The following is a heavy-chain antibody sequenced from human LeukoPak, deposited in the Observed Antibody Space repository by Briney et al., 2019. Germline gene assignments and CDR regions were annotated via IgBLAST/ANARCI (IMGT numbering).Heavy chain of an antibody. CDR3: ARDFEDYGSPFDY. J-gene: IGHJ4*02. V-gene: IGHV1-2*02. Sequence: ASVKVSCKASGYTFTSYYMHWVRQAPGRALEWMGWINPNSGGTNYAQKFQGRVTMTRDTSISTAYMELSRLRSDDTAVYYCARDFEDYGSPFDYWGQGTLVTVSS. CDR2: INPNSGGT. CDR1: GYTFTSYY. D-gene: IGHD4-17*01.